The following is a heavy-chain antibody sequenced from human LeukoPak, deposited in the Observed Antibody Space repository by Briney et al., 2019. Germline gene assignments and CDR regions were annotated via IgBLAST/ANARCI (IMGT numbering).Heavy chain of an antibody. J-gene: IGHJ4*02. V-gene: IGHV1-8*01. CDR1: GYTFTSYD. Sequence: ASVKVSCKASGYTFTSYDINWVRQATGQGLEWMGWMNPNSGNTGYAQKFQGRVTMTRNTSISTAYMELSSLRSEDTAVYYCATHYCSGGSCTPGWGQGTLVTVSS. CDR3: ATHYCSGGSCTPG. CDR2: MNPNSGNT. D-gene: IGHD2-15*01.